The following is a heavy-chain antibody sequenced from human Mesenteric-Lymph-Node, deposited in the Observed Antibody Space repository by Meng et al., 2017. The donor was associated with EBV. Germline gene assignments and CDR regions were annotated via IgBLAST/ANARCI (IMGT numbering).Heavy chain of an antibody. CDR3: AKVDGSGRSNWFDP. CDR2: IYHSGST. Sequence: QGRAEGSGPGRVKPSGTLSLTCAVSGGSISSYNWWSWVRQPPGKGLEWIGEIYHSGSTNNNPSLRSRVTISVDKSKNQFSLRLSSVTAADTAVYYCAKVDGSGRSNWFDPWGQGTLVTVSS. D-gene: IGHD3-10*01. V-gene: IGHV4-4*02. CDR1: GGSISSYNW. J-gene: IGHJ5*02.